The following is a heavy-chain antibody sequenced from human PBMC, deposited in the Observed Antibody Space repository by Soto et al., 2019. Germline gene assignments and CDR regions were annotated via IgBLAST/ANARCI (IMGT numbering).Heavy chain of an antibody. J-gene: IGHJ4*02. Sequence: GGSLRLSCAASGFTFSGYAMSWVRQAPGKGLEWVSSISASGDSTYYAALVKGRFTISRDNSKNALFLQLNILGLDVTAVYFCLEPGSYWTRWGQGTLVTVSS. CDR3: LEPGSYWTR. CDR1: GFTFSGYA. V-gene: IGHV3-23*01. CDR2: ISASGDST. D-gene: IGHD1-1*01.